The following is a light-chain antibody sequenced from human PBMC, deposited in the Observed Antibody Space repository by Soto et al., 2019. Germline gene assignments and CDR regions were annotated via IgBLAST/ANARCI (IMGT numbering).Light chain of an antibody. CDR2: DVT. CDR1: SSDIGSYNY. V-gene: IGLV2-14*03. Sequence: QSALTQPASVSGSPGQSITISCTGTSSDIGSYNYVSWYQQHPGQAPKLMIYDVTNRPSGVSNRFSGSKSGNTASLTISRLQAEDEADYYCSSPRSSSFYVFGTGTKVTVL. J-gene: IGLJ1*01. CDR3: SSPRSSSFYV.